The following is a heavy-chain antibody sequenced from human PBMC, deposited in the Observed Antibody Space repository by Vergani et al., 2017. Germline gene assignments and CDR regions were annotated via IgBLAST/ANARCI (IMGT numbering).Heavy chain of an antibody. J-gene: IGHJ6*03. CDR1: GFTFSSYA. V-gene: IGHV3-23*01. D-gene: IGHD4-11*01. CDR3: AGLHYSYYYYMDV. Sequence: EVQLLESGGGLVQPGGSLRLSCAASGFTFSSYAMSWVRQAPGKGLEWVSAISGSGGSTYYADSVKGRFTISRDNSKNTLYLQMNSLRAEDTAVYYCAGLHYSYYYYMDVWGKGTTVTVSS. CDR2: ISGSGGST.